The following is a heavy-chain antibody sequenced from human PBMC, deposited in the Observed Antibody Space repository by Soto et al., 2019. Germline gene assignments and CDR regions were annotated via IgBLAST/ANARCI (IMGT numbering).Heavy chain of an antibody. CDR1: GGSISSSSYY. Sequence: SETLSLTCTVSGGSISSSSYYWGWIRQPPGKGLECIGSIYYSGSTYYNPSLKSRVTISVDTSKNQFSLKLSSVTAADTAVYYCARQSRNYGWFDPWGQGTLVTVSS. CDR3: ARQSRNYGWFDP. CDR2: IYYSGST. V-gene: IGHV4-39*01. J-gene: IGHJ5*02. D-gene: IGHD1-7*01.